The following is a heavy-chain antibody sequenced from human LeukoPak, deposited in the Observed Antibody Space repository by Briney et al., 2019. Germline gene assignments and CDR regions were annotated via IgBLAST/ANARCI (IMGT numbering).Heavy chain of an antibody. CDR1: GGSVSSGSYY. Sequence: SETLSLTRTVSGGSVSSGSYYWSWIRQPPGKGLEWIGYVYYSGSTNYNPSLKSRVTISLDASKNQFSLKLSSVTAADTAVYYCARARIAAAGNNYYYGMDVWGQGTTVTVSS. D-gene: IGHD6-13*01. CDR3: ARARIAAAGNNYYYGMDV. J-gene: IGHJ6*02. CDR2: VYYSGST. V-gene: IGHV4-61*01.